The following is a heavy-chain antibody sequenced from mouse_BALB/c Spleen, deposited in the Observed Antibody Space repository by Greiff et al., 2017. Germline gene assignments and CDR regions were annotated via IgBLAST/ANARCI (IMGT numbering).Heavy chain of an antibody. D-gene: IGHD4-1*01. J-gene: IGHJ2*01. CDR2: ISSGGSYT. CDR1: GFTFSSYG. Sequence: EVKVVESGGDLVKPGGSLKLSCAASGFTFSSYGMSWVRQTPDKRLEWVATISSGGSYTYYPDSVKGRFTISRDNAKNTLYLQMSSLKSEDTAMYYCARGTANWDFDYWGQGTTLTVSS. V-gene: IGHV5-6*01. CDR3: ARGTANWDFDY.